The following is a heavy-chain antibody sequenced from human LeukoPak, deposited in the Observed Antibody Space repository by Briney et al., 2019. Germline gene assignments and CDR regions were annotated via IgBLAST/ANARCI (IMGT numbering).Heavy chain of an antibody. CDR2: INAGNGNT. V-gene: IGHV1-3*01. D-gene: IGHD6-19*01. CDR3: ALSSGWYHFQH. J-gene: IGHJ1*01. Sequence: GASVKVSCKASGYTFTSYAMHWVRQAPGQRLEWMGWINAGNGNTKYSQKFQGRVTMTEDTSTDTAYMELSSLRSEDTAVYYRALSSGWYHFQHWGQGTLVTVSS. CDR1: GYTFTSYA.